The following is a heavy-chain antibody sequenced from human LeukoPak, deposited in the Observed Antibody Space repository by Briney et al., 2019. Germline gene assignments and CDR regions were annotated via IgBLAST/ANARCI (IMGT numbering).Heavy chain of an antibody. Sequence: SETLSLTCIVSGYSISSGYFWGWILQPPGKGLEWIVRIYHSGSTNYNPSLKSRVTISVDTSKNQFSLKLSSVTAADTAVYYCARKASRWFGELLYAFDIWGQGTMVTVSS. V-gene: IGHV4-38-2*02. CDR3: ARKASRWFGELLYAFDI. J-gene: IGHJ3*02. CDR2: IYHSGST. D-gene: IGHD3-10*01. CDR1: GYSISSGYF.